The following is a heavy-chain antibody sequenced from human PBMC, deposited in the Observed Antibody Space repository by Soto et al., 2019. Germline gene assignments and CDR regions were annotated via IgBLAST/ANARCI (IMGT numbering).Heavy chain of an antibody. CDR3: ASEYYYGSGSYPYYFDY. V-gene: IGHV1-69*01. CDR1: GGTFSSYA. Sequence: QVQLVQSGAEVKKPGSSVKVSCKASGGTFSSYAISWVRRAPGQGLEWMGGIIPIFGTANYAQKFQGRVTITADESTSTAYMELSSLRSEDTAVYYCASEYYYGSGSYPYYFDYWGQGTLVTVSS. J-gene: IGHJ4*02. CDR2: IIPIFGTA. D-gene: IGHD3-10*01.